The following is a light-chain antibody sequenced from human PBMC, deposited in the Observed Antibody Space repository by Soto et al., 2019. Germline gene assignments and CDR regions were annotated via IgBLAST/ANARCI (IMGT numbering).Light chain of an antibody. CDR1: SSNIGSNT. CDR3: ASWDDSLSGVV. J-gene: IGLJ3*02. Sequence: QSVLTQPPSASGTPGQRVTISCSGSSSNIGSNTVNWYQQVPGTAPKFLIHSNNQRPSGVPDRFSGSKSGTSASLAISGLQSEDEADYYCASWDDSLSGVVFGGGTKLTVL. CDR2: SNN. V-gene: IGLV1-44*01.